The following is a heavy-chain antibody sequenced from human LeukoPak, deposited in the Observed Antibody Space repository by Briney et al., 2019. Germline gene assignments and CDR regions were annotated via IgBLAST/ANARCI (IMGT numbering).Heavy chain of an antibody. CDR1: GFTVSSNY. CDR3: AKDRAGYYGSGSYFDY. Sequence: GGSLRLSCAASGFTVSSNYMSWVRQAPGRGLEWVSVIGSGGRTYYADSVKGRFTISRDNSKNKLYLQMNSLRGEDTAVYYCAKDRAGYYGSGSYFDYWGQGTLVTVSS. D-gene: IGHD3-10*01. J-gene: IGHJ4*02. CDR2: IGSGGRT. V-gene: IGHV3-53*01.